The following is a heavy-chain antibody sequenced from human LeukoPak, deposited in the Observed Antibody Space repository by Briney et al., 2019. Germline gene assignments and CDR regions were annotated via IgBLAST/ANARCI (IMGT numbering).Heavy chain of an antibody. CDR2: ISGSGTGT. V-gene: IGHV3-23*01. Sequence: QTGGSLRLSCAASGFTFSSYAMSWVRQAPGKGLEWVSAISGSGTGTYYADSVEGRFTISRDNAKNTVYLQMNSLRAEDTAVYYCAKDRPASHGSGSFGDYWGQGTLVAVST. CDR3: AKDRPASHGSGSFGDY. CDR1: GFTFSSYA. D-gene: IGHD3-10*01. J-gene: IGHJ4*02.